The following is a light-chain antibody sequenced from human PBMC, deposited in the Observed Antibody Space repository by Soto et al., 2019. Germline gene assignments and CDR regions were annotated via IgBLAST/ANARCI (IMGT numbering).Light chain of an antibody. Sequence: DIQMTQSPSTLSASVGDRVTITCRASQSISNWLAWYQQKPGKAPKLLIYDASSLESGVPSRFSGSGSGTEFTLNIRNLPPDDFATYYCQQYNSYPWTFGQGTKVEIK. J-gene: IGKJ1*01. CDR2: DAS. CDR3: QQYNSYPWT. CDR1: QSISNW. V-gene: IGKV1-5*01.